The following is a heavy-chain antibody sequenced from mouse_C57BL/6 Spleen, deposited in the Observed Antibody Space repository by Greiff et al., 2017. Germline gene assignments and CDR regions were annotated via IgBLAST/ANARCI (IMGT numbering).Heavy chain of an antibody. D-gene: IGHD2-2*01. J-gene: IGHJ4*01. CDR1: GYTFTSYW. CDR3: ARRGVTPYAMDY. Sequence: QVQLQQPGAELVKPGASVKLSCKASGYTFTSYWMHWVKQRPGQGLEWIGMIHPNSGSTNYNEKFKSKASLTVDKSSSTAYMQLSSLTFEDSAVYYCARRGVTPYAMDYWGQGTSVTVSS. CDR2: IHPNSGST. V-gene: IGHV1-64*01.